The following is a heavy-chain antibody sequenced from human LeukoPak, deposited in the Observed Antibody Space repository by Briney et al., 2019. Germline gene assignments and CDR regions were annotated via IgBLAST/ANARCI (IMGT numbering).Heavy chain of an antibody. CDR2: INPNNGFR. Sequence: ASVKVSCKASGYTFTGYYMHWVRQAPEQGLEWIGWINPNNGFRDSAQKFQGRVTMTRDTSISTAYMELSGLTSDDTAMYYCATIAAPFDYWGQGTVVTVSA. V-gene: IGHV1-2*02. CDR1: GYTFTGYY. D-gene: IGHD6-6*01. CDR3: ATIAAPFDY. J-gene: IGHJ4*02.